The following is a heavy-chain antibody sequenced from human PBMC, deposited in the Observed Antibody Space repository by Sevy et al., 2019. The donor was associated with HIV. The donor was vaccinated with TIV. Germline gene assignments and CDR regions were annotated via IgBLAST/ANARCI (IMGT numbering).Heavy chain of an antibody. CDR2: LSFGCGGI. CDR3: AREGCTKPHDY. CDR1: GFTFSKYS. V-gene: IGHV3-23*01. Sequence: GGSLRLSCAASGFTFSKYSMSWVRQPPGKGRDGVSTLSFGCGGINNADSVKGRFTISRDNSKSSVYLQMNNLRPEDTAVYYCAREGCTKPHDYWGQGTLVTVSS. J-gene: IGHJ4*02. D-gene: IGHD2-8*01.